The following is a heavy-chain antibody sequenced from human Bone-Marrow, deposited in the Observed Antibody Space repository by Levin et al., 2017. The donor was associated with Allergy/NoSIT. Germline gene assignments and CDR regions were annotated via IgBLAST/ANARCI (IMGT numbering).Heavy chain of an antibody. V-gene: IGHV3-30*02. J-gene: IGHJ4*02. Sequence: SVKGRFTISRDNSKNTLYLQMDSLRAEDTAVYYCAKDLVYGDDGGYYLDYWGQGTLVTVSS. CDR3: AKDLVYGDDGGYYLDY. D-gene: IGHD4-17*01.